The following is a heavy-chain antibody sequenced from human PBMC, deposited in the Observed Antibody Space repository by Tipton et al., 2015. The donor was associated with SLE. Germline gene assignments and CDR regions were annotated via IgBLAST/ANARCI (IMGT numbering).Heavy chain of an antibody. CDR2: TYNNDRT. Sequence: TLSLTCPVSGVSIRTHYLSWIRPCPGKGLEWIVYTYNNDRTKYNPSLQSRVTVSVDTSENQLSLKLTSVTAADTAVYYCARFHLKSYYEFDSWGQGTLVTVSS. CDR1: GVSIRTHY. J-gene: IGHJ5*01. D-gene: IGHD1-26*01. V-gene: IGHV4-59*11. CDR3: ARFHLKSYYEFDS.